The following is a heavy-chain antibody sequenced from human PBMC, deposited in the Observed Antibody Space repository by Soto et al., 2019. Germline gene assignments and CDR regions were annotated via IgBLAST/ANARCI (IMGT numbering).Heavy chain of an antibody. Sequence: SETLSLTCTVSGGSISRYYWSWIRQPPGKGLEWIGYIYYSGSTNYNPSLKGRVTISVDTSKNQFSLKLSSVTAADTAVYYCARRVLGQSSWYIWLYPWGQGTLVTFSS. CDR3: ARRVLGQSSWYIWLYP. CDR2: IYYSGST. CDR1: GGSISRYY. J-gene: IGHJ5*02. D-gene: IGHD6-13*01. V-gene: IGHV4-59*08.